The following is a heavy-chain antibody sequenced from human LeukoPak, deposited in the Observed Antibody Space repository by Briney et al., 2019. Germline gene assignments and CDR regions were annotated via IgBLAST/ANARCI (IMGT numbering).Heavy chain of an antibody. CDR3: ARALYNRGWYPDYFDS. CDR2: IKQDGSEK. D-gene: IGHD6-19*01. CDR1: GFTFSSYW. Sequence: PGGSLRLSCAASGFTFSSYWMSWVRQAPGKGLEWVANIKQDGSEKYYVDSVKGRFTISRDNAKNSLYLQMSSLRAEDTAIYYCARALYNRGWYPDYFDSWGQGALVTVSS. V-gene: IGHV3-7*01. J-gene: IGHJ4*02.